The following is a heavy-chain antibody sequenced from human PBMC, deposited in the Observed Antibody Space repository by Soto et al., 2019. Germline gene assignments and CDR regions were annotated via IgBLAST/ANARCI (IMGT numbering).Heavy chain of an antibody. J-gene: IGHJ4*02. CDR2: IRWDSGII. CDR1: GFTFDDYG. CDR3: TKAAVRSQKRWTKYFDL. D-gene: IGHD6-19*01. Sequence: GGSLRLSCAASGFTFDDYGMHWVRQAPGKGLEWVSAIRWDSGIIDYGDSVRGRFTTSRDNAKNLVYLHMNSLKVEDTALYYCTKAAVRSQKRWTKYFDLWGKGTQVTVS. V-gene: IGHV3-9*01.